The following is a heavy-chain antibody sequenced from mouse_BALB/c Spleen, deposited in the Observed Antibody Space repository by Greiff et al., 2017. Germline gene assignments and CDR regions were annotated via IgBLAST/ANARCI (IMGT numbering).Heavy chain of an antibody. V-gene: IGHV1-14*01. CDR1: GYTFTSYV. D-gene: IGHD1-1*01. CDR2: INPYNDGT. J-gene: IGHJ3*01. CDR3: ARWPQFITTVVATDAY. Sequence: VQLKQSGPELVKPGASVKMSCKASGYTFTSYVMHWVKQKPGQGLEWIGYINPYNDGTKYNEKFKGKATLTSDKSSSTAYMELSSLTSEDSAVYYCARWPQFITTVVATDAYWGQGTLVTVSA.